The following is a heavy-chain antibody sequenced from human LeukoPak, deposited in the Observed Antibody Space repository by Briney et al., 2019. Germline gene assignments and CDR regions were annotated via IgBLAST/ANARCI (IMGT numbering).Heavy chain of an antibody. CDR1: GFTFSSYW. V-gene: IGHV3-74*01. D-gene: IGHD6-19*01. Sequence: PGGSLRLSCAASGFTFSSYWMHWVRQAPGKGLVWVSRINSDGSSTSYADSVKGRFTISRDNAKNTLYLQMNSLRAEDTAVYYCARGKAGVAGIPYYYYMDVWGKGTTVTASS. CDR2: INSDGSST. CDR3: ARGKAGVAGIPYYYYMDV. J-gene: IGHJ6*03.